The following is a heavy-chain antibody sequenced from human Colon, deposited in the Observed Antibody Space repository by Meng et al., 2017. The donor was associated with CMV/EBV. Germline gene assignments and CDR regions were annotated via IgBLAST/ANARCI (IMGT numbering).Heavy chain of an antibody. CDR3: ARPRDGYNPFDL. CDR2: LNNDGTYM. D-gene: IGHD5-24*01. CDR1: GFTFSGYW. V-gene: IGHV3-74*03. Sequence: GESLKISCAASGFTFSGYWMHWVRQAPGKGLVWVARLNNDGTYMTYADSVRGRFAISRDNAKNTVYLQMNSLTADDTAVYYCARPRDGYNPFDLWGQGTLVTVSS. J-gene: IGHJ4*02.